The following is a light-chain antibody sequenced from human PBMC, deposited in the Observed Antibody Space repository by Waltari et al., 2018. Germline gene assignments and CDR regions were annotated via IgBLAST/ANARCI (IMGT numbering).Light chain of an antibody. J-gene: IGKJ4*01. V-gene: IGKV4-1*01. CDR2: WAS. CDR1: QSVLLSSNNKNY. Sequence: DIVLTQSPDSLAVSLGERATINCKSSQSVLLSSNNKNYLAWFQEKPGQPPKLLVYWASNRESGVPDRFSASASGTDFTLTISSLQAEDVAVYYGLQYYSYPLTFGGGTKVEI. CDR3: LQYYSYPLT.